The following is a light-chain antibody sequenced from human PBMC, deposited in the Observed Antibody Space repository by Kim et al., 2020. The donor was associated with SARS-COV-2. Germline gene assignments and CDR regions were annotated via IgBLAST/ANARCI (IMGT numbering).Light chain of an antibody. Sequence: APGKTARITRGGNNIGSKSVPWYQQTPGQAPVLVIYYDSDRPSGIPERFSGSNSGNTATLTISRVEAGDEADYYCQVWDSSSDHPVFGGGTKVTVL. CDR3: QVWDSSSDHPV. V-gene: IGLV3-21*04. CDR1: NIGSKS. J-gene: IGLJ3*02. CDR2: YDS.